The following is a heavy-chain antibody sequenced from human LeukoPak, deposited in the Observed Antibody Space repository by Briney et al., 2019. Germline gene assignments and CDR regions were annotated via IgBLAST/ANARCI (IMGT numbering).Heavy chain of an antibody. CDR2: IIPIFGTA. CDR1: GGTFISYA. CDR3: ARDVDIVVVPAAMKGWFDP. D-gene: IGHD2-2*03. J-gene: IGHJ5*02. Sequence: ASVKVSCKASGGTFISYAISWVRQAPGQGLEWMGGIIPIFGTANYAQKFQGRVTITADESTSTAYMELSSLRSEDTAVYYCARDVDIVVVPAAMKGWFDPWGQGTLVTVSS. V-gene: IGHV1-69*13.